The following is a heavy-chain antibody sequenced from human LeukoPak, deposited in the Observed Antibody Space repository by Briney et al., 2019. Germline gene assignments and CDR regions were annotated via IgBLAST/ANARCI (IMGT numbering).Heavy chain of an antibody. V-gene: IGHV3-33*06. Sequence: PGGSLRLSCAAAGFTFSSYGMHWVRHAPGKGLEWVAVIWYDGSNKYYADSVKGRFTISRDNSKNTLYLQMNSLRAEDTAVYYCAKWGAAAGRYFDYWGQGTLVTVSP. CDR2: IWYDGSNK. CDR1: GFTFSSYG. D-gene: IGHD6-13*01. CDR3: AKWGAAAGRYFDY. J-gene: IGHJ4*02.